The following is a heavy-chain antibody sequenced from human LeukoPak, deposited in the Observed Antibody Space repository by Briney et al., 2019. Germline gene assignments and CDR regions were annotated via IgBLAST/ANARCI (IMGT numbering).Heavy chain of an antibody. CDR3: ARDLGDFWSGYFDY. Sequence: SQTLSLTCTVSGGSISSGDYYWSWIRQPPGKGLEWIGYIYYSGSTYYSPPLKSRVTISVDTSKNQFSLKLSSVTAADTAVYYCARDLGDFWSGYFDYWGQGTLVTVSS. J-gene: IGHJ4*02. CDR1: GGSISSGDYY. D-gene: IGHD3-3*01. V-gene: IGHV4-30-4*08. CDR2: IYYSGST.